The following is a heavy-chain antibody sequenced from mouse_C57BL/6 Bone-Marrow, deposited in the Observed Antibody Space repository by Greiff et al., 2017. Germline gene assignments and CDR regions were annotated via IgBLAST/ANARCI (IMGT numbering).Heavy chain of an antibody. CDR2: IYPRDGST. CDR3: ARGYYSNWDYFDD. Sequence: VQLQESDAELVKPGASVKISCKVSGYTFTDHTIHWMKQRPEQGLEWIGYIYPRDGSTKYNEKFKGKATLTADKSSSTAYMQLNSLTSEDSAVYFCARGYYSNWDYFDDWGQGTTLTVSS. D-gene: IGHD2-5*01. V-gene: IGHV1-78*01. J-gene: IGHJ2*01. CDR1: GYTFTDHT.